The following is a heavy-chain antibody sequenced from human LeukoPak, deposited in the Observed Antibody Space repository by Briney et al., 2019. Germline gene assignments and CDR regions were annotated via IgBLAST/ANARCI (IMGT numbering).Heavy chain of an antibody. CDR3: AKDSDYYHSSGYYYAYFQH. J-gene: IGHJ1*01. D-gene: IGHD3-22*01. CDR2: LNTAGSST. Sequence: PGGSLRLSCAASGFTFSTYWMHWVRPAPGKGPVWVSRLNTAGSSTSYADSVKGRFTISRDNSKNTLYLQMNSLRDEDTAVYYCAKDSDYYHSSGYYYAYFQHWGQGTLVTVSS. V-gene: IGHV3-74*01. CDR1: GFTFSTYW.